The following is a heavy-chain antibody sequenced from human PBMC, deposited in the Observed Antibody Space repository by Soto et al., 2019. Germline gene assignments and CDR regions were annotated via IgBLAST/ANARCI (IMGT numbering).Heavy chain of an antibody. Sequence: QVQLQESGPGLVKPSETLSLTCTASGGSISSESWSWIRQAPGKGLEWIGYIYYSGSTNYNPSLKSRVTISLDTSKNQFSLKLSSVTAADTAVPGGPDVTFCGGDCYSPDWGQGTLVIVSS. CDR2: IYYSGST. CDR3: PDVTFCGGDCYSPD. J-gene: IGHJ4*02. D-gene: IGHD2-21*02. V-gene: IGHV4-59*08. CDR1: GGSISSES.